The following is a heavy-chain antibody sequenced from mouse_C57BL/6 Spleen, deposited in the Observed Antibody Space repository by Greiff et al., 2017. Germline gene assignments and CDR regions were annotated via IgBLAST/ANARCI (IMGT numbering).Heavy chain of an antibody. V-gene: IGHV3-6*01. CDR2: ISYDGSN. D-gene: IGHD2-3*01. CDR1: GYSITSGYY. Sequence: DVKLVESGPGLVKPSQSLSLTCSVTGYSITSGYYWNWIRQFPGNKLEWMGYISYDGSNNYNPSLKNRISITRDTSKNQFFLKLNSVTTEDTATYYCAREGDGLPYWGQGTLVTVSA. CDR3: AREGDGLPY. J-gene: IGHJ3*01.